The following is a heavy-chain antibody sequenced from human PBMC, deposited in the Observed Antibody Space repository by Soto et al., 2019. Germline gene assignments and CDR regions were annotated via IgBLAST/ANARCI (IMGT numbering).Heavy chain of an antibody. V-gene: IGHV4-59*01. CDR1: GGSISSYY. D-gene: IGHD3-16*01. CDR3: ARRYGGNFDY. Sequence: QVQLQESGPGLVKPSETLCLTCTVSGGSISSYYWSWIRQPPGKGLEWIGYIYYSGSTNYNPSLKCRVTISVDTSKNQFSLKLSSVTAADTAVYYCARRYGGNFDYWGQGTLVTVSS. J-gene: IGHJ4*02. CDR2: IYYSGST.